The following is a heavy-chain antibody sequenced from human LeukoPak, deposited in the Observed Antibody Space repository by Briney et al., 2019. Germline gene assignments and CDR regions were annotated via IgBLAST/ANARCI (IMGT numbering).Heavy chain of an antibody. D-gene: IGHD3-10*01. CDR2: ISSSGSSI. Sequence: GGSLRLSCAAAGFTFSDYHMSWIRRAPGKGLEWVSYISSSGSSIYYADSVKGRFTISRDNAKNSLYLQMNSLRAEDTAVYYCARAHYGSFDYWGQGTLVTVSS. CDR1: GFTFSDYH. V-gene: IGHV3-11*04. J-gene: IGHJ4*02. CDR3: ARAHYGSFDY.